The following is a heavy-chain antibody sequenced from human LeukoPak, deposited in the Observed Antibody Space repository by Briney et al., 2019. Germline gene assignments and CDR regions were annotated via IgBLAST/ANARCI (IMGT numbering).Heavy chain of an antibody. Sequence: PGRSLRLSCAASGFTFSSYGMHWVRQAPGKGLEWVAVISYDGSNKYYADSVKGRFTISRDNSKNTLYLQMNSLRDKDTHVYSWAKDGHYYDSSGYSAEFGYWGQGTLVTVSS. CDR1: GFTFSSYG. CDR2: ISYDGSNK. CDR3: AKDGHYYDSSGYSAEFGY. D-gene: IGHD3-22*01. V-gene: IGHV3-30*18. J-gene: IGHJ4*02.